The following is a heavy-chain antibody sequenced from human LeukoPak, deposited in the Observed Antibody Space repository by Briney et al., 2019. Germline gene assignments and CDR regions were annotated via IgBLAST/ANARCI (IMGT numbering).Heavy chain of an antibody. CDR2: IWFDGSTK. Sequence: GRSLRLSCAASGFTFSSYGMHWVRQAPGKGLEWVAVIWFDGSTKYYGDSVKGRFTISRDNSKDTLYLQMNSLRAEDTAVYYCATLPRTYGPLDYWGQGTLVTASS. CDR3: ATLPRTYGPLDY. J-gene: IGHJ4*02. V-gene: IGHV3-33*01. CDR1: GFTFSSYG. D-gene: IGHD1-7*01.